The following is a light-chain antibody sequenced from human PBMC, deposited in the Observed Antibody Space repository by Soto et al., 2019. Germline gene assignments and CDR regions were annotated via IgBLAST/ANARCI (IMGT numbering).Light chain of an antibody. V-gene: IGKV3-15*01. CDR2: GAS. CDR3: QEYNTWPWT. J-gene: IGKJ1*01. CDR1: QSVSGSY. Sequence: EVVLTQSPGTLSFSPGERATLSCRASQSVSGSYLAWYQQKPGQPPRLLIYGASTRATGIPARFSGSGSGTEFSLTINSLQSEDFAVYYCQEYNTWPWTFGQGTKVDI.